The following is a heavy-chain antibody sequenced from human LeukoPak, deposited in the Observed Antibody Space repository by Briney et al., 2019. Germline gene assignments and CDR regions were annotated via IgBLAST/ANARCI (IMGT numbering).Heavy chain of an antibody. CDR2: IYTSVNT. D-gene: IGHD2-15*01. Sequence: SETLSLTCTVSGGSISGYYWSWVRQPAGKGLEWIGYIYTSVNTNYNPSLKSRVTMSVDTSKNQFSLQLNSVIAADTAVYYCARGGSKTAATFDHWGQGTLVSVFS. J-gene: IGHJ4*02. CDR1: GGSISGYY. V-gene: IGHV4-4*07. CDR3: ARGGSKTAATFDH.